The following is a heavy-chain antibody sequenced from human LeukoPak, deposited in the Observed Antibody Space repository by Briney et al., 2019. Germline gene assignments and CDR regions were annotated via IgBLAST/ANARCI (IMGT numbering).Heavy chain of an antibody. J-gene: IGHJ4*02. CDR2: IYYSGST. D-gene: IGHD3-22*01. V-gene: IGHV4-59*12. CDR1: GGSISSYY. CDR3: ARGHFAYYYDSSHLDYFDY. Sequence: SETLSLTCTVSGGSISSYYWSWIRQPPGKGLEWIGYIYYSGSTNYNPSLKSRVTISVDTSKNQFSLKLSSVTAADTAVYYCARGHFAYYYDSSHLDYFDYWGQGTLVTVSS.